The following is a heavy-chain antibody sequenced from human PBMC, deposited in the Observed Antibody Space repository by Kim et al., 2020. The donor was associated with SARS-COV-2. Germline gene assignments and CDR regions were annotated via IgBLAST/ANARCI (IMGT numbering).Heavy chain of an antibody. CDR3: ARDNAASRLAIRAFDI. Sequence: SETLSLTCTVSGGSISSGSYYWSWIRQPAGKGLEWIGRIYTSGSTNYNPSLKSRVTISVDTSKNQFSLKLSSVTAADTAVYYCARDNAASRLAIRAFDIWGQGTMVTVSS. V-gene: IGHV4-61*02. J-gene: IGHJ3*02. D-gene: IGHD6-25*01. CDR2: IYTSGST. CDR1: GGSISSGSYY.